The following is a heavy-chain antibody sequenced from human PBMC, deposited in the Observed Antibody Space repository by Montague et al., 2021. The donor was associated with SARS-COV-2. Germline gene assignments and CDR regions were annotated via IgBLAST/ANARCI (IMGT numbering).Heavy chain of an antibody. CDR2: IYYSGST. CDR3: ARATMIVVVIGAFDV. CDR1: GGSISSGGYY. Sequence: TLSLTCTVSGGSISSGGYYWSWLPQHKGLGLEWFGYIYYSGSTYHTPSLKSRVTISVYTSKNQFSLKLSSVTAADTAVYYCARATMIVVVIGAFDVWGQGTMVTVSS. D-gene: IGHD3-22*01. V-gene: IGHV4-31*03. J-gene: IGHJ3*01.